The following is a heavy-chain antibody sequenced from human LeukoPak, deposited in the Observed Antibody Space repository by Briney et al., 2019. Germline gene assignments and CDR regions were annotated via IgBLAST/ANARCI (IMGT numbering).Heavy chain of an antibody. CDR2: IIPIFGTA. CDR1: GGTFSSYA. V-gene: IGHV1-69*05. J-gene: IGHJ4*02. D-gene: IGHD1-20*01. CDR3: GRRPLKNNYYFDY. Sequence: ASVKVSCKASGGTFSSYAISWVRQAPGQGLEWMGGIIPIFGTANYAQKFQGRVTITTDESTSTAYMELSSLRSEDTAVYYCGRRPLKNNYYFDYWGQGTLVTVSS.